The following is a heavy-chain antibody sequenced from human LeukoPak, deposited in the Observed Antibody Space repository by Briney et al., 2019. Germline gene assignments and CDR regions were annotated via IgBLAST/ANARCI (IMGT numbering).Heavy chain of an antibody. CDR3: ARRIRGQLWPDY. V-gene: IGHV5-51*01. CDR2: IYPGDSDT. J-gene: IGHJ4*02. Sequence: GESLQISCKGSGSIFTSYWIGWVRQLPGKGLEWMGIIYPGDSDTRYSPSFQGQVTISADKSISTAYLQWSSLKASDTAMYYCARRIRGQLWPDYWGQGTLVTVSS. CDR1: GSIFTSYW. D-gene: IGHD5-18*01.